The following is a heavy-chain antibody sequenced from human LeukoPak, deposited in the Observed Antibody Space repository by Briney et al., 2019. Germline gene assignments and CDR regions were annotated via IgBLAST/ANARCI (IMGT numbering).Heavy chain of an antibody. CDR1: GGSISSSSYY. V-gene: IGHV4-39*07. D-gene: IGHD3-10*01. CDR3: ADLIRRVKMNWFDP. CDR2: IYYSGST. J-gene: IGHJ5*02. Sequence: SETLSLTCTVSGGSISSSSYYWGWIRQPPGKGLEWIGSIYYSGSTYYNPSLKSRVTISVDTSKYQFSLKLSSVTAADTAVYYCADLIRRVKMNWFDPWGQGTLVTVSS.